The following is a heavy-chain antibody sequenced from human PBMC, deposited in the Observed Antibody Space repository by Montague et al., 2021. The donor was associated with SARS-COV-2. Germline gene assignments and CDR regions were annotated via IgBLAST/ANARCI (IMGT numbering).Heavy chain of an antibody. CDR3: ARGPSRDGYNGGDAFDI. CDR2: IGTAGDT. CDR1: GFTFSSYD. J-gene: IGHJ3*02. Sequence: SLRLSCAASGFTFSSYDMHWVRQATGKGLEWVSAIGTAGDTYYPXSVKGRFTISRENAKNSLYLRMNSLRAGDTAVYYCARGPSRDGYNGGDAFDIWGQGTMVTVSS. D-gene: IGHD5-24*01. V-gene: IGHV3-13*01.